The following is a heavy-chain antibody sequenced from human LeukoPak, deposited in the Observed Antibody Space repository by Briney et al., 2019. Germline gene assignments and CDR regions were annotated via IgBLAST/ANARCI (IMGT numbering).Heavy chain of an antibody. Sequence: PGGSLRLSCAASGFTFSSYGMHWVRQAPGKGLEWVSIIWYDGGKKYYADSVKGRFTISRDNSKNTLNLQMNSLRAEDTGVYYCVRDFLGESGAGGYWGQGTLVTVSS. J-gene: IGHJ4*02. D-gene: IGHD3-10*01. CDR2: IWYDGGKK. V-gene: IGHV3-33*01. CDR1: GFTFSSYG. CDR3: VRDFLGESGAGGY.